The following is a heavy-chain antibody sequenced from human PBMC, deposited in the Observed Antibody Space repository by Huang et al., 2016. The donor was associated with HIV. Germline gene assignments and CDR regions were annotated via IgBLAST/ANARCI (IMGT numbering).Heavy chain of an antibody. CDR3: AKEGDTGAALGY. Sequence: EVQLVESGGGLLQPGGSPRFSCAASGFTVSTNYMTWVRPAPGKGSGWVSLIYSGGTTYYADSVKGRFTISRDDSENTLYLHMTSLRAGDTSVYYCAKEGDTGAALGYWGQGTLVTVS. V-gene: IGHV3-53*01. D-gene: IGHD2-8*02. J-gene: IGHJ4*02. CDR1: GFTVSTNY. CDR2: IYSGGTT.